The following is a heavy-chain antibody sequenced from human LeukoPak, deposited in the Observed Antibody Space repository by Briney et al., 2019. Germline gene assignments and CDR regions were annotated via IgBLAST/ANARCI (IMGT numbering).Heavy chain of an antibody. V-gene: IGHV4-30-4*08. D-gene: IGHD6-13*01. J-gene: IGHJ6*02. CDR3: TRGSSSFHYYYYGMDV. CDR1: GGSISSGGYY. Sequence: PSETLSLTCTVSGGSISSGGYYWSWIRQHPGKGLEWIGYIYYSGSTYYNPSLKSRVTISVDTSKNQFSLKLSSVTAADTAVYYCTRGSSSFHYYYYGMDVWGQGTTVTVSS. CDR2: IYYSGST.